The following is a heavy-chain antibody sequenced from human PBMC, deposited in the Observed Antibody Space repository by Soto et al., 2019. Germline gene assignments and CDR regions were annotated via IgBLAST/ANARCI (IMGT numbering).Heavy chain of an antibody. J-gene: IGHJ6*02. Sequence: GGSLRLSCAASGFTFSSYWMHWVRQAPGKGLVWVSRINSDGSSTSYADSVKGRFTISRDNAKNTLYLQMNSLRAEDTAVYYCARAGGTIYYYYGMDVWGQGTTVTVSS. V-gene: IGHV3-74*01. CDR3: ARAGGTIYYYYGMDV. D-gene: IGHD2-15*01. CDR1: GFTFSSYW. CDR2: INSDGSST.